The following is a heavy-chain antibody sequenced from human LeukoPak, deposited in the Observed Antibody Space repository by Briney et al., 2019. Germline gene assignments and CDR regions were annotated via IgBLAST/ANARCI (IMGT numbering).Heavy chain of an antibody. CDR2: FDPEDGET. Sequence: WASVKVSCKASGYTFTSYGISWVRQAPGKGLEWMGGFDPEDGETIYAQKFQGRVTMTEDTSTDTAYMELSSLRSEDTAVYYCATARGYCSSTSCYARTRRAFDIWGQGTMVTVSS. CDR1: GYTFTSYG. J-gene: IGHJ3*02. CDR3: ATARGYCSSTSCYARTRRAFDI. V-gene: IGHV1-24*01. D-gene: IGHD2-2*01.